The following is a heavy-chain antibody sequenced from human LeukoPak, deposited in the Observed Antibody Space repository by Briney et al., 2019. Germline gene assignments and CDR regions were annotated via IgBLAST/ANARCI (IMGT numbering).Heavy chain of an antibody. D-gene: IGHD3-22*01. CDR1: GFTFNNYA. CDR2: ITGSGAST. CDR3: AKRSSISSGYFDF. Sequence: GGSLRLSCTASGFTFNNYAMTWVRQAPGKGLEWVSAITGSGASTNYADSVKGRFTISRDNSKNTIYLQMNSLRAEDTATYYCAKRSSISSGYFDFWGRGTLVTVSS. V-gene: IGHV3-23*01. J-gene: IGHJ4*02.